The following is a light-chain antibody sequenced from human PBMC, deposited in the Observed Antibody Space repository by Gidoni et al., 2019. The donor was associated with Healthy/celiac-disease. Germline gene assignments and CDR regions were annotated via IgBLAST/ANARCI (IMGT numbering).Light chain of an antibody. V-gene: IGKV1-39*01. CDR2: AAS. Sequence: DIQMTQSPSSLSASVGDRVTITCRASQSISSYLNWYQQKPGKAPTLLIYAASSLQSGVPSSFSGSGSGTDFTLTISSLKPEDFATYYCQQSYSTPQTFGQGTKVEIK. CDR1: QSISSY. CDR3: QQSYSTPQT. J-gene: IGKJ1*01.